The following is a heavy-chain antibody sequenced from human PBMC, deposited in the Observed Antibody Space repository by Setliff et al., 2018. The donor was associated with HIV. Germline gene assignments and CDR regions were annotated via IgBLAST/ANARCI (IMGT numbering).Heavy chain of an antibody. CDR2: ISYDGSYN. CDR3: VRDLTTIVTRKVFDI. J-gene: IGHJ3*02. D-gene: IGHD4-4*01. V-gene: IGHV3-30*04. CDR1: GFTFGSYA. Sequence: GGSPRLSCVVSGFTFGSYAMHWVRQAPGKGLEWVAVISYDGSYNYYADSVKGRFTISRDNSKNTLYLQMNSLRAEDTAVYYCVRDLTTIVTRKVFDIWGQGTMVTVSS.